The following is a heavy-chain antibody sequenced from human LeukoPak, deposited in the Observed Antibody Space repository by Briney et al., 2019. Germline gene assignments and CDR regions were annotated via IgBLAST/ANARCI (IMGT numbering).Heavy chain of an antibody. V-gene: IGHV1-69*05. Sequence: SVKVSCKASGGTFSSYAISWVRQAPGQGLEWMGGIIPIFGTANYAQKFQGRVTITTDESTSTAYMELSSLRSEDTAVYYCARANSNYKSYYYYYMDVWGKGTTVTVSS. CDR2: IIPIFGTA. CDR1: GGTFSSYA. CDR3: ARANSNYKSYYYYYMDV. J-gene: IGHJ6*03. D-gene: IGHD4-11*01.